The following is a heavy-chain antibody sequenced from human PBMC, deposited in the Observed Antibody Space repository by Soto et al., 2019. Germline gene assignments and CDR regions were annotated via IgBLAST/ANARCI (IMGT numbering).Heavy chain of an antibody. Sequence: QLQLQKSGPGLVKPSETLSLTCTVSGGSISSRGYYWGWIRQPPGKGLEWIGSIYYSGSTYYNPSLNSRVTISADTPKTQLSLKLSSVTAADTAVYDCATSNWFDPWGQGTLVTVSS. V-gene: IGHV4-39*01. J-gene: IGHJ5*02. CDR3: ATSNWFDP. CDR2: IYYSGST. CDR1: GGSISSRGYY.